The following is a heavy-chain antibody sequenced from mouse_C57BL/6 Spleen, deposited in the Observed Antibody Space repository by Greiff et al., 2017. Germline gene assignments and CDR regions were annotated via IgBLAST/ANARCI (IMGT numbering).Heavy chain of an antibody. CDR2: INPNNGGT. J-gene: IGHJ1*03. D-gene: IGHD2-4*01. V-gene: IGHV1-18*01. Sequence: EVQLQQSGPELVKPGASVKIPCKASGYTFTDYNMDWVKQSHGKSLEWIGDINPNNGGTIYNQKFKGKATLTVDKSSSTAYMELRSLTSEDTAVYYCARNYYDYDGYLYFDVWGTVTTVTVSS. CDR3: ARNYYDYDGYLYFDV. CDR1: GYTFTDYN.